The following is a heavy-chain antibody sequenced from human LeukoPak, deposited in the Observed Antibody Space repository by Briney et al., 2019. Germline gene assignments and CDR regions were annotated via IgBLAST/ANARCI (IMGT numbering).Heavy chain of an antibody. Sequence: PGGTLTLSCAASGFTFTTYSRTWVRQAPGKGLDWVSSISTSSYNKNYADSVKGRFTISRDNAKKSLFLQMISFRAEDTSVYSCARRYYDRCGYYFYYWGEGTLVTVSS. J-gene: IGHJ4*02. CDR3: ARRYYDRCGYYFYY. D-gene: IGHD3-22*01. V-gene: IGHV3-21*01. CDR2: ISTSSYNK. CDR1: GFTFTTYS.